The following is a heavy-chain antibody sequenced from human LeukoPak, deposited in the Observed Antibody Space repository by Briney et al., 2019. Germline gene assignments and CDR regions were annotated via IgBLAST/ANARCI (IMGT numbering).Heavy chain of an antibody. CDR1: GFTFSIYG. Sequence: GGSLRLSCSASGFTFSIYGIHWVRQAPGKGLEWVAFIRSDASTKYYANSVKGRFTISRDNSKNTLYLQMNSLRFEDTAVYYCAKDGGTWNFEYWGQGTLVSVSS. J-gene: IGHJ4*02. V-gene: IGHV3-30*02. CDR3: AKDGGTWNFEY. CDR2: IRSDASTK. D-gene: IGHD1-1*01.